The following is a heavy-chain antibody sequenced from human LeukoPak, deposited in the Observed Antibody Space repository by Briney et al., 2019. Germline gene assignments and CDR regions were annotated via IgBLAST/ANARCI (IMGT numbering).Heavy chain of an antibody. CDR3: ARLRGSGYDFGPFDY. CDR1: GYSFTSYW. J-gene: IGHJ4*02. V-gene: IGHV5-51*01. D-gene: IGHD5-12*01. Sequence: GESLKISCKGSGYSFTSYWIGWVRQRPGKGLDWIGIIYPGDSDTRYSPSFQGQVTISADKSISTAYLQWSSLKASDTAMYYCARLRGSGYDFGPFDYWGQGTLVTVSS. CDR2: IYPGDSDT.